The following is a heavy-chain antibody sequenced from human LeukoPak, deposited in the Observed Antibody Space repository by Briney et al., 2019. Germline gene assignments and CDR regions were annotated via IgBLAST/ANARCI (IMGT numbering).Heavy chain of an antibody. J-gene: IGHJ4*02. CDR1: GGSITSSSYY. CDR3: ARRRRWLQSQLTPFVY. Sequence: PSETLSLTCTVSGGSITSSSYYWGWIRQPPGKGLEWIISVYYSGTTYYNPSLNSRVTISVNSTKNPFSLKLCSVTAAHSALYYGARRRRWLQSQLTPFVYWGRGALVTVSP. D-gene: IGHD5-24*01. V-gene: IGHV4-39*02. CDR2: VYYSGTT.